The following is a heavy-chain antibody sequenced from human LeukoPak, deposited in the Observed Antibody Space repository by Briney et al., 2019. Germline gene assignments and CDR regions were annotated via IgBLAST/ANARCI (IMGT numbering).Heavy chain of an antibody. CDR1: GYTFTGYY. V-gene: IGHV1-2*06. D-gene: IGHD3-22*01. CDR3: ASSGLTMIVVGPEAFDI. J-gene: IGHJ3*02. CDR2: INPNSGGT. Sequence: GASVKVSCKASGYTFTGYYMHWVRQAPGQGLEWMGRINPNSGGTNYAQKLQGRVTMTTDTSTSTAYMELRSLRSDDTAVYYCASSGLTMIVVGPEAFDIWGQGTMVTVSS.